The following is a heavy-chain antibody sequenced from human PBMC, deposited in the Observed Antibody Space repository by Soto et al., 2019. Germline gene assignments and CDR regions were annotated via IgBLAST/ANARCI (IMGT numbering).Heavy chain of an antibody. V-gene: IGHV3-53*01. Sequence: DVQLVESGGGLIQPGGSLRLSCVASGLTVSGKKYMAWVRQAPGKGPEWLSGVYDLDGTYYADSVRGRFTTSIDSSRTTVDLQMRDLRPEDTALYFCATWHLLEHAYDIGGKGTMVTVSS. CDR1: GLTVSGKKY. CDR2: VYDLDGT. CDR3: ATWHLLEHAYDI. J-gene: IGHJ3*02. D-gene: IGHD1-26*01.